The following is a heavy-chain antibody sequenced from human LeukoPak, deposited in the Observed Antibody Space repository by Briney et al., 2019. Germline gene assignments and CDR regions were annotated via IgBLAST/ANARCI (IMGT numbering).Heavy chain of an antibody. Sequence: GESLRISCKGSGYSFTNYWIGWVRQMPGKGLEWMGMFYPGDSTLRYSTSFQGQVTISADKSISTAYLQWSSLKASDSAMYYCARHRGDLGSSGYYEEVYWGQGTLVTVSS. D-gene: IGHD3-22*01. V-gene: IGHV5-51*01. CDR3: ARHRGDLGSSGYYEEVY. J-gene: IGHJ4*02. CDR2: FYPGDSTL. CDR1: GYSFTNYW.